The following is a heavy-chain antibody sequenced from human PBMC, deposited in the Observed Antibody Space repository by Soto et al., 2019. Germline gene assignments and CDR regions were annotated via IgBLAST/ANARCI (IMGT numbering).Heavy chain of an antibody. CDR3: AAGEASSRNLAPYYLDF. D-gene: IGHD6-13*01. V-gene: IGHV4-59*01. J-gene: IGHJ4*02. CDR2: IHYSGTT. Sequence: SETLSLTCTVSGGSMRSYFWTWIRQPPGKGLEWIGYIHYSGTTSFFPSYNPSLRSRVTISEDTSKNQFSLKLLSVTTADTAVYFCAAGEASSRNLAPYYLDFWGQGTLVTVSS. CDR1: GGSMRSYF.